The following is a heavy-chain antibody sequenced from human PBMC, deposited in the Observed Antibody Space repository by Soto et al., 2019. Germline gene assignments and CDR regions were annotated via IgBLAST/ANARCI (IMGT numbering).Heavy chain of an antibody. Sequence: ASVNGSCKSSGSTFSGYYMHWVRQAHGQGLEWMGWINPKSGGTNYAQKFQGWVTMTRDTSISTAYMELSRRRSDDTALYYCARVGFPRYFSGHFAYWGQATMVTVSS. V-gene: IGHV1-2*04. CDR1: GSTFSGYY. CDR2: INPKSGGT. D-gene: IGHD3-10*01. J-gene: IGHJ4*02. CDR3: ARVGFPRYFSGHFAY.